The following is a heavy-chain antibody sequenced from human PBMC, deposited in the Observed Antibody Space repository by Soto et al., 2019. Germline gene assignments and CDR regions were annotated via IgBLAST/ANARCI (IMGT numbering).Heavy chain of an antibody. CDR1: GFTFSSYW. J-gene: IGHJ4*02. Sequence: LRLSCAASGFTFSSYWMHWVRQAPGKGLVWVSRINSDGSSTSYADSVKGRFTISRDNAKNTLYLQMNSLRAEDTAVYYCAREGSDSSGYYYAFDYWGQGTLVTVSS. V-gene: IGHV3-74*01. CDR3: AREGSDSSGYYYAFDY. CDR2: INSDGSST. D-gene: IGHD3-22*01.